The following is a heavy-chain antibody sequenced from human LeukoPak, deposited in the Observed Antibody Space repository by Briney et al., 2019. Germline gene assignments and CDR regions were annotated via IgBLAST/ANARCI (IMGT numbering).Heavy chain of an antibody. D-gene: IGHD3-10*01. CDR1: GFTFSSYG. Sequence: GGSLRLSCAASGFTFSSYGMHWVRQAPGKGLEWVAVISYDGSNKYYADSVKGRFTISSDNSKNTLYLQMNSLRAEDTAVYYCAKDSGSGSYSTFDYWGQGTLVTVSS. CDR2: ISYDGSNK. J-gene: IGHJ4*02. CDR3: AKDSGSGSYSTFDY. V-gene: IGHV3-30*18.